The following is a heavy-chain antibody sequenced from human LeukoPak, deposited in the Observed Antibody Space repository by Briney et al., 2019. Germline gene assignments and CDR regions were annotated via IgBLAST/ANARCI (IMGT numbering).Heavy chain of an antibody. Sequence: GGSLRLSCAVSGFTFNEYAIRWVRQAPGKGLEWVSSISSSSSYIYYADSVKGRFTISRDNAKNSLYLQMNSLRAEDTAVYYCARGGANYAGDDAFDIWGQGTMVTVSS. D-gene: IGHD1-7*01. CDR3: ARGGANYAGDDAFDI. CDR2: ISSSSSYI. J-gene: IGHJ3*02. CDR1: GFTFNEYA. V-gene: IGHV3-21*01.